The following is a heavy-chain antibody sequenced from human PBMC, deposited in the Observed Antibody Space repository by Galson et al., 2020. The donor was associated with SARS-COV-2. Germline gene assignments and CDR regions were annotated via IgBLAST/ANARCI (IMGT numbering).Heavy chain of an antibody. CDR1: GFTFSTYD. J-gene: IGHJ4*02. CDR3: VRGESSGYYDY. CDR2: IGTAGDP. D-gene: IGHD3-22*01. V-gene: IGHV3-13*05. Sequence: TGGSLRLSCAASGFTFSTYDMYWVRQATGKGLEWVSAIGTAGDPYYPGSVKGRFTVSRENAKNSLYLQMNSLRAGDTAVYYCVRGESSGYYDYWGLGTLVTVSS.